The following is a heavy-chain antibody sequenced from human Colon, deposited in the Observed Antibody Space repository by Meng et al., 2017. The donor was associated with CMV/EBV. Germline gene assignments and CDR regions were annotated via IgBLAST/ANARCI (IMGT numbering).Heavy chain of an antibody. CDR2: INPNTGAT. J-gene: IGHJ6*02. D-gene: IGHD3-10*01. Sequence: ASVKVSCKASGYTFTGFYILWVRQAPGQGLEWMGWINPNTGATNYAQKFQGRVTMTRDTSISTVYMELTRLRSDDTAVFYCARPRAMVRGVDFYGMDLWGRGTTVTVSS. V-gene: IGHV1-2*02. CDR1: GYTFTGFY. CDR3: ARPRAMVRGVDFYGMDL.